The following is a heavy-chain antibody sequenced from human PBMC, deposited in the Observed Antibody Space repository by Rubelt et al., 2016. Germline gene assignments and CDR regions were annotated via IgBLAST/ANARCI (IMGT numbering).Heavy chain of an antibody. CDR1: GGSISSSSYY. Sequence: QLQLQESGPGLVKPSETLSLTCTVSGGSISSSSYYWGWIRQPTGKGLEWIGSIYYSGSTYYNPSLKSRVTISVDTSKNQFSLKLSSVTAADTAVYYCARHRSYGSGSYGVFDYWGQGTLVTVSS. J-gene: IGHJ4*02. D-gene: IGHD3-10*01. CDR2: IYYSGST. V-gene: IGHV4-39*01. CDR3: ARHRSYGSGSYGVFDY.